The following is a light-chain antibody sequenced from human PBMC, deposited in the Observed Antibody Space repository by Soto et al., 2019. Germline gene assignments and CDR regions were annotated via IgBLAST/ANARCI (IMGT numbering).Light chain of an antibody. CDR1: SNDIGEYKY. CDR2: DVS. V-gene: IGLV2-14*01. Sequence: QSVVTQPASVSGPPGQSIPISCTGTSNDIGEYKYVSWYQQHPGKAPKLIIYDVSNPPSGVSNRFSGSKSGNTASLTISGLQAEDEADYYCSSYTTSSTYVFGAGTKVTVL. J-gene: IGLJ1*01. CDR3: SSYTTSSTYV.